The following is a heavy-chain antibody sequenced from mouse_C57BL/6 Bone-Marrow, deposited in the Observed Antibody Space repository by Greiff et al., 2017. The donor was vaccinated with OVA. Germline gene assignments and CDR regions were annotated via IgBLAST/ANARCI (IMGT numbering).Heavy chain of an antibody. V-gene: IGHV1-19*01. CDR3: TRGCYDYDY. Sequence: VQLQQSGPVLVKPGASVKMSCKASGYTFTDYYMNWVMQSHGKSLEWIGVINPYNGGTSYNQKFKGKATLTVDKSSSTAYMELNSLTSEDSAVYCCTRGCYDYDYWGQGTTLTVSS. CDR2: INPYNGGT. D-gene: IGHD2-4*01. J-gene: IGHJ2*01. CDR1: GYTFTDYY.